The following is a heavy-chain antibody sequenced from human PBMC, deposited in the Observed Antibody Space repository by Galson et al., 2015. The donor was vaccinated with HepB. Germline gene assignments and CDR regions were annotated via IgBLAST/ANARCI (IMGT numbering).Heavy chain of an antibody. V-gene: IGHV3-23*01. CDR2: ITGSGGST. CDR1: GFSSSRYA. Sequence: SLRLSCATSGFSSSRYAMSWVRQAPGKGLEWVSAITGSGGSTYYADSVKGRFTIYRDNSKNTLHLQVYRLSTEDTAVYYCAKAVALYLYYGLDVWGQGTTVTVSS. CDR3: AKAVALYLYYGLDV. J-gene: IGHJ6*02.